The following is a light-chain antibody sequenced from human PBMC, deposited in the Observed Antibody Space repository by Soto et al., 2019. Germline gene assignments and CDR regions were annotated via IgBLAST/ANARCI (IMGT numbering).Light chain of an antibody. V-gene: IGKV1-39*01. Sequence: DIQMTQSPSTLSASVGDRVTITCRASESISSFLIWYQQTPGQAPKVLIYGASSLQTGVPSRFSGSGSGTDFTLTIDSLQPEDFAIYYCQQSYSARWTFGQGTKVEIK. CDR3: QQSYSARWT. CDR1: ESISSF. J-gene: IGKJ1*01. CDR2: GAS.